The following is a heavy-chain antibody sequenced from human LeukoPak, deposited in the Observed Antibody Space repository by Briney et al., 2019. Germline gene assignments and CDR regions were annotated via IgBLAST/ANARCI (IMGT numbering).Heavy chain of an antibody. CDR2: MSSGSTYI. CDR1: GFTFRSYS. CDR3: ARWLELMRNFDW. D-gene: IGHD5-24*01. Sequence: GGSLRLSCAASGFTFRSYSMTWVRQAPGKGLEWVSSMSSGSTYIYYADSVRGRFTISRDNAKNSLYLLMNSLRVEDTAVYYCARWLELMRNFDWWGQGTLVTVSS. V-gene: IGHV3-21*01. J-gene: IGHJ4*02.